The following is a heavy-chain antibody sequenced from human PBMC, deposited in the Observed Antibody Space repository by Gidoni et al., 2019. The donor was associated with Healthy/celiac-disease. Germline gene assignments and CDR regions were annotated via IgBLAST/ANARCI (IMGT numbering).Heavy chain of an antibody. CDR3: AKDVLGYCSGGSCYTFDY. V-gene: IGHV3-30*18. CDR2: ISYDGSNK. J-gene: IGHJ4*02. Sequence: QVQLVESGGGVVQPWRSLTLSSYAAGVTFISSHMHWVRPVPCKGLEVVALISYDGSNKYYADSVKGRFTISRDNSKITLYLQRNSLRAEDTAVYYCAKDVLGYCSGGSCYTFDYWGQGTLVTVSS. CDR1: GVTFISSH. D-gene: IGHD2-15*01.